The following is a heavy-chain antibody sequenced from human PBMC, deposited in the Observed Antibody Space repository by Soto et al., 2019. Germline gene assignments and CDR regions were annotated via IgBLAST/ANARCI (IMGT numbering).Heavy chain of an antibody. D-gene: IGHD6-13*01. CDR3: ARDQEVGRAAAGHYYYYGMDV. J-gene: IGHJ6*02. CDR1: GYTFTGYY. V-gene: IGHV1-2*04. Sequence: ASVKVSCKASGYTFTGYYMHWVRQAPGQGLEWMGWINPNSGGTNYAQKFQGWVTMTRDTSISTAYMELSRLRSDDTAVYYCARDQEVGRAAAGHYYYYGMDVWGQGTTVTVSS. CDR2: INPNSGGT.